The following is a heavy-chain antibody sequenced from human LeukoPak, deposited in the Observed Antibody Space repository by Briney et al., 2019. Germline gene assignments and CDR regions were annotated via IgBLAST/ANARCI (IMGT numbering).Heavy chain of an antibody. Sequence: VASVKVSCKASGYTFTSYDINWVRQATGQGLEWMGWMNPNSGNTGYAQKFQGRVTMTRTTSISTAYMELSSLGSEATAVYYCAWGITGTTRLHYWGQGTLVTVSS. CDR2: MNPNSGNT. J-gene: IGHJ4*01. CDR3: AWGITGTTRLHY. CDR1: GYTFTSYD. V-gene: IGHV1-8*01. D-gene: IGHD1-7*01.